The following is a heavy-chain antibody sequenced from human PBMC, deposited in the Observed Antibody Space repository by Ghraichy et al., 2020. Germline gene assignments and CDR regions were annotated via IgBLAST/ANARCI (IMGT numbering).Heavy chain of an antibody. CDR1: GFTFSSHA. Sequence: GGSLRLSCAASGFTFSSHAMSWVRQAPGKGQEWVSSMSGNGDTTYYADSVKGRFTISRDNSKNTLYLQMNSLRAEDTAVYYCAKEGDFWSGYWGFDYWGQGTLVTVSS. CDR3: AKEGDFWSGYWGFDY. V-gene: IGHV3-23*01. J-gene: IGHJ4*02. D-gene: IGHD3-3*01. CDR2: MSGNGDTT.